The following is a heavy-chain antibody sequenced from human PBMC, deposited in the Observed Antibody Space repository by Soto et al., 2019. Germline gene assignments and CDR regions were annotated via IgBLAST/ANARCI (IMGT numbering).Heavy chain of an antibody. V-gene: IGHV3-23*01. CDR1: GFTFSSYA. CDR3: AKDLYYDFWSGYGV. CDR2: ISGSGGST. J-gene: IGHJ6*02. Sequence: GGSPRLSCAASGFTFSSYAMSWVRQAPGKGLEWVSAISGSGGSTYYADSVKGRFTISRDNSKNTLYLQMNSLRAEDTAVYYCAKDLYYDFWSGYGVWGQGTTVTVSS. D-gene: IGHD3-3*01.